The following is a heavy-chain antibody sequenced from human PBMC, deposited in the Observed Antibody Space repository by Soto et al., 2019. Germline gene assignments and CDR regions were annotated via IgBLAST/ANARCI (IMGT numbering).Heavy chain of an antibody. Sequence: PSETLSLTCTVSGGSISSSSYYWGWIRQPPGKGLEWIGSIYYSWSTYYNPSLKSRVTISVDTSKSQFSLKLSSVTAADTAVYYCAIHNPGSGSYYRAPCYFDYWGQGTLVTVSS. D-gene: IGHD3-10*01. CDR2: IYYSWST. V-gene: IGHV4-39*01. J-gene: IGHJ4*02. CDR3: AIHNPGSGSYYRAPCYFDY. CDR1: GGSISSSSYY.